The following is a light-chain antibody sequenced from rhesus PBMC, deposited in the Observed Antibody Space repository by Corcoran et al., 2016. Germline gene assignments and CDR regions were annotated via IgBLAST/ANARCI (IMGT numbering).Light chain of an antibody. CDR3: MRALDLYS. CDR2: EVS. J-gene: IGKJ2*01. Sequence: DIVMSQTPVSLSVTPGEPASISCRSSQSLSASEDGGTYLDWYLQRPGQSPQLLIYEVSNRASGVPDRFSGIGSEPDLPLKISRMEAEDVGVYSCMRALDLYSFGQGTKVEIK. V-gene: IGKV2-104*02. CDR1: QSLSASEDGGTY.